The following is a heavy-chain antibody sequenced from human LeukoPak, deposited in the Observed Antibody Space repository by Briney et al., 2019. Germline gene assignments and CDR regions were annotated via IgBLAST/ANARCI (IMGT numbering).Heavy chain of an antibody. V-gene: IGHV3-20*04. CDR1: GFTFDDYG. CDR3: ARGTRYYDSSGSRYYFDY. Sequence: GGSLRLSCAASGFTFDDYGMSWVRQAPGKGLEWVSDINWNGGSTGYADSVKGRFTISRDNAKNSLYLQMNSLRAEDTALYYCARGTRYYDSSGSRYYFDYWGQGTLVTVSS. J-gene: IGHJ4*02. CDR2: INWNGGST. D-gene: IGHD3-22*01.